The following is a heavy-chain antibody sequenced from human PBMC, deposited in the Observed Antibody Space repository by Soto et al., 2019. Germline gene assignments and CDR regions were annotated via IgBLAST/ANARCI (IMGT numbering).Heavy chain of an antibody. CDR3: AKDRPVLLWFGELFGAFDI. V-gene: IGHV3-15*07. D-gene: IGHD3-10*01. CDR2: IKSKTDGGTT. CDR1: GFTFSNAW. J-gene: IGHJ3*02. Sequence: GSLRLSCAASGFTFSNAWMNWVRQAPGKGLEWVGRIKSKTDGGTTDYAAPVKGRFTISRDDSKNTLYLQMNSLRAEDTAVYYCAKDRPVLLWFGELFGAFDIWGQGTMVTVSS.